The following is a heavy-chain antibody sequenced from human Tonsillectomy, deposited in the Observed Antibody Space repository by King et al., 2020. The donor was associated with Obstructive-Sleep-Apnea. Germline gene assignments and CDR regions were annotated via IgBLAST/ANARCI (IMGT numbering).Heavy chain of an antibody. CDR2: ISYDGSKK. J-gene: IGHJ6*02. Sequence: VQLVESGGGVVQPGRSLRLSCAASGFTFSTYGMHWVRQVPGKGREWVAVISYDGSKKYYADSVKGRFTISRDNSKNTLYLQMNSLRAEDTAVYYCAKEETQYYYGSGTGPAGTIHYYGVDVWGQGTTVTVSS. D-gene: IGHD3-10*01. V-gene: IGHV3-30*18. CDR3: AKEETQYYYGSGTGPAGTIHYYGVDV. CDR1: GFTFSTYG.